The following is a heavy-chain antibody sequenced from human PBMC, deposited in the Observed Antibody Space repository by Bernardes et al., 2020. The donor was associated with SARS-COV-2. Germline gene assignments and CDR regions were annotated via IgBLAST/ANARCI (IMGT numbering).Heavy chain of an antibody. D-gene: IGHD6-19*01. Sequence: GGSLRLSCEASGFSVRTTYMSWVRQAPGTGLEWVSVIYGGGGTYYADSVKGRFTISRDNSKNTLSLQMNSLRVEDTAVYYCAKGAIGVAGFDYWGQGTLVTVSS. CDR2: IYGGGGT. V-gene: IGHV3-53*01. CDR3: AKGAIGVAGFDY. CDR1: GFSVRTTY. J-gene: IGHJ4*02.